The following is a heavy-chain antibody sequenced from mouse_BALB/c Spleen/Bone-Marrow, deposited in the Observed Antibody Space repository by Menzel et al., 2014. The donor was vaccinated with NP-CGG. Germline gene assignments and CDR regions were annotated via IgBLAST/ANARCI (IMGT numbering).Heavy chain of an antibody. CDR3: ARLSYYGRFAY. J-gene: IGHJ3*01. Sequence: EVQLVESGGGLVQPGGSLKLSCAASGFDFSRYWMSWVRQAPGKWLEWIGEINPDSSTINYTPSLKYKFIISRDNAKNTLYLQMSKVRSEDTALYYCARLSYYGRFAYWGQGTLVTVSA. V-gene: IGHV4-1*02. CDR1: GFDFSRYW. D-gene: IGHD1-1*01. CDR2: INPDSSTI.